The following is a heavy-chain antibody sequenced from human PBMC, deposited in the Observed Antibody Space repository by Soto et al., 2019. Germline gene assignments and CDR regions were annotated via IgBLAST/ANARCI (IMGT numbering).Heavy chain of an antibody. V-gene: IGHV3-30*18. CDR3: AKDPAYTIFGVVIIKYFDY. J-gene: IGHJ4*02. Sequence: PGGSLRLSCAASGFTFSSYGMHWVRQAPGKGLEWVAVISYDGSNKYYADSVKGRFTISRDNSKNTLYLQMNSLRAEDTAVYYCAKDPAYTIFGVVIIKYFDYWGQGTLVTVSS. CDR1: GFTFSSYG. D-gene: IGHD3-3*01. CDR2: ISYDGSNK.